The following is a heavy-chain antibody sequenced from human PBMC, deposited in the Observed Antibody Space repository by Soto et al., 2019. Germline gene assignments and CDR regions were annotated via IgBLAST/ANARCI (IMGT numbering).Heavy chain of an antibody. J-gene: IGHJ6*03. V-gene: IGHV1-18*01. CDR2: ISAYNGNT. Sequence: QVQLVQSGAEVKKPGASVKVSCKASGYTFTSYGISWVRQAPGQGLEWMGWISAYNGNTNYAQKLQGRVTMTTDTATSTAYMELRSLRSDDTAVYYCARVGAAAGSYYYYYYMDVWGKGTTVTVSS. CDR1: GYTFTSYG. CDR3: ARVGAAAGSYYYYYYMDV. D-gene: IGHD6-13*01.